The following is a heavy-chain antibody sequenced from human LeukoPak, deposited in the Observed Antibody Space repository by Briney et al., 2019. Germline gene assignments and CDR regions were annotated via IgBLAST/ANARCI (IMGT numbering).Heavy chain of an antibody. CDR1: GLTFSLNA. CDR2: ISKDGNSI. Sequence: QPGGSLRLSCAASGLTFSLNAMHWVRQAPGKGLEWVAVISKDGNSIRYAESVKGRFTISRDNSKNTLYLQMNSLRAGDTAVYYCAKDDAITMIVVVGIDYWGQGTLVTVSS. CDR3: AKDDAITMIVVVGIDY. J-gene: IGHJ4*02. D-gene: IGHD3-22*01. V-gene: IGHV3-30*18.